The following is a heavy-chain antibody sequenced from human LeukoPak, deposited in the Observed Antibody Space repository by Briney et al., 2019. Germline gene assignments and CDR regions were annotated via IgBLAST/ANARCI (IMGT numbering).Heavy chain of an antibody. J-gene: IGHJ3*02. CDR3: ARVHDYRSAFDI. CDR2: INHSGST. V-gene: IGHV4-34*01. Sequence: SETLSLTCAVYGGSFSGYYWSWIRQPPGKGLEWIGEINHSGSTNYNPSLKSRVTISVDTSKNQFPLKLSSVTAADTAVYYCARVHDYRSAFDIWGQGTMVTVSS. D-gene: IGHD5-12*01. CDR1: GGSFSGYY.